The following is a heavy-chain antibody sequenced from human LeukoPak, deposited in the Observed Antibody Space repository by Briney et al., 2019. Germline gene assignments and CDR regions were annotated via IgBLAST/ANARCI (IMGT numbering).Heavy chain of an antibody. CDR3: ARVPIVVVPAATPDY. CDR2: ISSSSSYI. V-gene: IGHV3-21*01. D-gene: IGHD2-2*01. Sequence: GGSLRLSCAASGFTFSSYSMNWVRQAPGKGLEWVSSISSSSSYIYYADSVKGRFTISRDNAKNSLYLQMNSLRAEDTAVYYCARVPIVVVPAATPDYWGQGTLVTVSS. J-gene: IGHJ4*02. CDR1: GFTFSSYS.